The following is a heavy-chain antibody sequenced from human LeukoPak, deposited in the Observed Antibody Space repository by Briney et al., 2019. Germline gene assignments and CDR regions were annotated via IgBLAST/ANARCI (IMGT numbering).Heavy chain of an antibody. CDR3: AREGDLVVSGDFDY. V-gene: IGHV3-11*04. CDR1: GFTFSDYY. Sequence: GGSLRLSCAASGFTFSDYYMSWIRQAPGKWLEWVSYISSSGSTIYYADSVKGRFTISRDNAKNSLYLRMNSLRAEDTAVYYCAREGDLVVSGDFDYWGQGTLVTVSS. CDR2: ISSSGSTI. J-gene: IGHJ4*02. D-gene: IGHD3-22*01.